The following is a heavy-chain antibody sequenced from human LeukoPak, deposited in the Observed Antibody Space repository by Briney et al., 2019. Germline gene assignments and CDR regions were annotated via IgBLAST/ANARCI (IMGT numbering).Heavy chain of an antibody. CDR2: INHSGST. Sequence: SETLSLTCAVYGGSFSGYYWSWIRQPPGKGLEWIGEINHSGSTDYNPSLKSRVTISVDTSKNQFSLQLNSVTPEDTAVYYCARDRSGSYWFDYWGQGTLVTVSS. V-gene: IGHV4-34*01. D-gene: IGHD1-26*01. CDR1: GGSFSGYY. J-gene: IGHJ4*02. CDR3: ARDRSGSYWFDY.